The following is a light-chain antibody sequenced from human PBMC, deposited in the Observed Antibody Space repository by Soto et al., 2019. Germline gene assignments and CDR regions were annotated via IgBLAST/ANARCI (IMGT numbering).Light chain of an antibody. CDR3: SSYTSSSTLLLV. CDR2: DVS. Sequence: QSALTQPASVSGSPGQSITISCTGTSSDVGGYNYVSWYQQHPGKAPKLMIYDVSNWPSGVSNRFSGSKSGNTASLTISGLQAEDEADYYCSSYTSSSTLLLVFGTGTKLTVL. V-gene: IGLV2-14*01. CDR1: SSDVGGYNY. J-gene: IGLJ1*01.